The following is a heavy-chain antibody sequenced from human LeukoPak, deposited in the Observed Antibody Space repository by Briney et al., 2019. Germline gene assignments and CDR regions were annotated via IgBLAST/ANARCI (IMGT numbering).Heavy chain of an antibody. V-gene: IGHV3-11*01. Sequence: GGSLRLSCAASGFTFSDYYMSWIRQAPGKGLEWVSYISSSGGTIYYADSVKDRFTISRDNAKNSLYLQMNSLRAEDTALYYCAKDNNPSIAAAGTFDYWGQGTLVTVSS. CDR2: ISSSGGTI. D-gene: IGHD6-13*01. CDR3: AKDNNPSIAAAGTFDY. CDR1: GFTFSDYY. J-gene: IGHJ4*02.